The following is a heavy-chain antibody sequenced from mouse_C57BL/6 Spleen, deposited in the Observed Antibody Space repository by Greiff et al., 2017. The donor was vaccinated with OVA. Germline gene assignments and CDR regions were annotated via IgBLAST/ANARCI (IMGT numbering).Heavy chain of an antibody. D-gene: IGHD2-4*01. CDR1: GYTFTSYW. CDR2: IDPSDSYT. V-gene: IGHV1-50*01. Sequence: VQLQQSGAELVKPGASVKLSCKASGYTFTSYWMQWVKQRPGQGLEWIGEIDPSDSYTNYNQKFKGKATLTVDTSSSTAYMQLSSLTSEDSAVYYCAINYDYDGSFDYWGQGTTLTVSS. CDR3: AINYDYDGSFDY. J-gene: IGHJ2*01.